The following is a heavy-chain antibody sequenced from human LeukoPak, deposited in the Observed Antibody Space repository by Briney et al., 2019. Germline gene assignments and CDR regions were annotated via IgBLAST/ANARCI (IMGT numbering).Heavy chain of an antibody. CDR1: GFTFSRYD. Sequence: GGSLRLSCAASGFTFSRYDMSWVRQAPGKGLEWVSGISGSGGTTYYAYSVNGRSTISRDNSKKTLYLQMNRLRAEDTAVYCCAPIPNYGSERINLYFDYWGQGSLVTVSS. V-gene: IGHV3-23*01. CDR2: ISGSGGTT. D-gene: IGHD3-10*01. CDR3: APIPNYGSERINLYFDY. J-gene: IGHJ4*02.